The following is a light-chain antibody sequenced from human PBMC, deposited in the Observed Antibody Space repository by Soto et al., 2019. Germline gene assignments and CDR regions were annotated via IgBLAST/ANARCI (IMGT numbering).Light chain of an antibody. V-gene: IGKV1-39*01. J-gene: IGKJ4*01. CDR3: RQSYSTPLT. CDR1: LSIITY. Sequence: MSQVQASRVALGGDRVTIACRASLSIITYLNWYHQKPGKAPKLLIYDASSLESGVPSRFSGSGSATDFTLPISSLQPEDVATYYYRQSYSTPLTFGGGTKVDIK. CDR2: DAS.